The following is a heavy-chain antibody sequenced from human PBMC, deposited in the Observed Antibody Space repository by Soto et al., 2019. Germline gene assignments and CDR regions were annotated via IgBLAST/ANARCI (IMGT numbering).Heavy chain of an antibody. D-gene: IGHD4-17*01. J-gene: IGHJ5*02. CDR1: GGSMSKFY. Sequence: QVQVQESGPGLVKPSETLSLTCSVSGGSMSKFYWSWIRKTAGKGLEWMGRVYATGTSDYNPSLMSRIAMSVDISKKTFSLRLRSVTAADTGVYYCVRDGSKTLRDCFDPWGQGILVTVSS. CDR2: VYATGTS. CDR3: VRDGSKTLRDCFDP. V-gene: IGHV4-4*07.